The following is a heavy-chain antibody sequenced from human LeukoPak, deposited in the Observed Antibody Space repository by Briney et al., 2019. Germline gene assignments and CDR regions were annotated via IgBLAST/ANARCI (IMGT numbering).Heavy chain of an antibody. J-gene: IGHJ6*02. CDR2: ISSSSSTI. CDR1: GFTFSSYS. D-gene: IGHD6-19*01. CDR3: ARDRRQWPPLGYYYGMGV. V-gene: IGHV3-48*01. Sequence: GGSLRLSCAASGFTFSSYSMNWVRQAPGKGLEWVSYISSSSSTIYYADSVKGRFTISRDNAKNSLYLQMNSLRAEDTAVYYCARDRRQWPPLGYYYGMGVWGQGTTVTVSS.